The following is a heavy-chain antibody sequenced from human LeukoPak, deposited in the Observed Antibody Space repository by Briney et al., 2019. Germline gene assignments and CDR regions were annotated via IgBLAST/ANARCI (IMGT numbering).Heavy chain of an antibody. CDR3: ARGNSGSYYGFDY. Sequence: SETLSLTCTVSGGSISSYYWSWIRQPPGKGLEWIGYIYYTGSTNNNPSLKSRVSVDTSKNQFSLKLSSVTAADTAVYYCARGNSGSYYGFDYWGQGTLVTVSS. D-gene: IGHD1-26*01. V-gene: IGHV4-59*01. CDR1: GGSISSYY. J-gene: IGHJ4*02. CDR2: IYYTGST.